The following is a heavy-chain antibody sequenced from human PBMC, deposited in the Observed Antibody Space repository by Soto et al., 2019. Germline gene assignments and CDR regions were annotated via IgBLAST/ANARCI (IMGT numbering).Heavy chain of an antibody. J-gene: IGHJ4*02. V-gene: IGHV4-59*01. D-gene: IGHD6-13*01. CDR3: ARVSSSSWYYLEY. CDR1: GGSISSYY. CDR2: IYYSGST. Sequence: PSETLSLTCTVSGGSISSYYWSWIRQPPGKGLEWIGYIYYSGSTNYNPSLKSRVTMSVDTSKNQFSLTLSPVTAAGTAVYYCARVSSSSWYYLEYWGQGILVTVSS.